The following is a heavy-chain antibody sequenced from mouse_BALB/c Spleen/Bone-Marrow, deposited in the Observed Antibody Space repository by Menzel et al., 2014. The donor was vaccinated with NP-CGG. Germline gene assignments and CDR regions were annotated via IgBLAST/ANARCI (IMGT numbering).Heavy chain of an antibody. Sequence: VQLQQSGAKLVKPGASVKLSCTASGFNIKDTYMHWVKQRPEQGLEWIGRIDPANGNTKYDPKFQGKATITADTSSNTAYLQLSSLTSEDTAVYYCASYDYGYYFDYWGQGTTLTVSS. CDR3: ASYDYGYYFDY. D-gene: IGHD2-4*01. J-gene: IGHJ2*01. V-gene: IGHV14-3*02. CDR1: GFNIKDTY. CDR2: IDPANGNT.